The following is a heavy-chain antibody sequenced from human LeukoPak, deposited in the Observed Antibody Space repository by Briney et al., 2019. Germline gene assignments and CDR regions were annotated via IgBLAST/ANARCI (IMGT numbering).Heavy chain of an antibody. V-gene: IGHV3-73*01. D-gene: IGHD2-21*02. J-gene: IGHJ3*02. CDR1: GFTFSGSA. CDR2: IRSKANSYAT. CDR3: TSSRGHGDCVVLFPFDI. Sequence: SGGSLRLSCAASGFTFSGSAMHWVRQASGKGLEWVGRIRSKANSYATAYAASVKGRFTISRDDSKNTAYLQMNSLKTEDTAVYYCTSSRGHGDCVVLFPFDIWGQGTMVTVSS.